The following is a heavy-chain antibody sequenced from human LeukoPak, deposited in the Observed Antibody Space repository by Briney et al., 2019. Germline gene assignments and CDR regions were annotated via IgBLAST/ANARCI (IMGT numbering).Heavy chain of an antibody. D-gene: IGHD1-7*01. CDR1: GGSISSYY. CDR2: IYYSGST. Sequence: SETLSLTCTVSGGSISSYYWSWIRQPPGKGLEWIGYIYYSGSTNYNPSLKSRVTISVDTSKNQFSMKLSSVTAADTAVNYCERFEKKNGTTKWGQGNLVTVSS. J-gene: IGHJ4*02. CDR3: ERFEKKNGTTK. V-gene: IGHV4-59*01.